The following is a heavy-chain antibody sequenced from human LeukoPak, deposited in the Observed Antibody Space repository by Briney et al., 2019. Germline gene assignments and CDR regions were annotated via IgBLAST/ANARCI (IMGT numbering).Heavy chain of an antibody. CDR3: AKEYSYGPPPNPLYYYYYYYMDV. V-gene: IGHV3-23*01. J-gene: IGHJ6*03. CDR2: ISGSGGST. Sequence: PGGSLRLSCAASGFTFSSYGMSWVRQAPGKGLEWVSAISGSGGSTYYADSVKGRFTISRDNSKNTLYLQMNSLRAEDTAVYYCAKEYSYGPPPNPLYYYYYYYMDVWGKGTTVTISS. CDR1: GFTFSSYG. D-gene: IGHD5-18*01.